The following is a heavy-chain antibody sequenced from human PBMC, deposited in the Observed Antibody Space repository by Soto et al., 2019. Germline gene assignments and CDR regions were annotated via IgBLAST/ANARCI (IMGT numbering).Heavy chain of an antibody. CDR1: GFTFSSYS. D-gene: IGHD3-9*01. CDR3: AARNFDWLLYRDY. CDR2: ISSSSSHI. Sequence: EVQLVESGGGLVKPGGSLRLSCAASGFTFSSYSMNWVRQAPGKGLEWVSSISSSSSHIYYADSVKGRFTISRDNAKNSLYLQMNSLRAEDTAVYYCAARNFDWLLYRDYWGQGTLVTVSS. J-gene: IGHJ4*02. V-gene: IGHV3-21*01.